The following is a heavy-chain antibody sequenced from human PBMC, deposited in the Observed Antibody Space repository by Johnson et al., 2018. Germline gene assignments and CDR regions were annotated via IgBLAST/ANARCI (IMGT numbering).Heavy chain of an antibody. CDR1: GFTFGDYA. V-gene: IGHV3-49*03. CDR3: ARKGAGYTSSWYYFQH. Sequence: VQLVESGGGLVQXGRSLRLSCTASGFTFGDYAMSWFRQAPGKGLEWVGRIKSKTDGGTTEYAASVKGRFTISRENSKSNAYLQMNSLRAEDTAVYYCARKGAGYTSSWYYFQHWGQGTLVTVSS. D-gene: IGHD6-13*01. J-gene: IGHJ1*01. CDR2: IKSKTDGGTT.